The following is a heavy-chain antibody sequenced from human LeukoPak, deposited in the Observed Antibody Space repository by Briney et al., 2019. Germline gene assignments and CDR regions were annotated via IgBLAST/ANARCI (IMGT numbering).Heavy chain of an antibody. CDR2: VSKSGSTT. CDR3: ARASGSQRGFYFDY. J-gene: IGHJ4*02. D-gene: IGHD1-26*01. CDR1: GFPLSSYD. Sequence: GGSLRLSCAVSGFPLSSYDMSWVRQAPGKGLEWVSVVSKSGSTTYYADSVKGRFTISRDNAKNSLYLQMNSLRAEDTAVYYCARASGSQRGFYFDYWGQGTLVTVSS. V-gene: IGHV3-48*04.